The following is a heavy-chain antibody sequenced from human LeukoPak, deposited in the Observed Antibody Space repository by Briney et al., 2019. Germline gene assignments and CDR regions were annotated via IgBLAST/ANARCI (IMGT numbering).Heavy chain of an antibody. V-gene: IGHV4-34*01. CDR3: ASEKNGPPADY. J-gene: IGHJ4*02. Sequence: PSETLSLTCAVYGGSFSGYYWSWIRQPPGKGLEWIGEINHSGSTNYNPSLKSRVTISVDTSKNQFSLKLSPVTAADTAVYYCASEKNGPPADYWGQGTLVTVSS. CDR1: GGSFSGYY. CDR2: INHSGST. D-gene: IGHD2-8*01.